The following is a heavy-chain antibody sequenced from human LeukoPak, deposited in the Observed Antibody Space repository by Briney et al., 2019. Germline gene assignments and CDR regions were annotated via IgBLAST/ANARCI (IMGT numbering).Heavy chain of an antibody. J-gene: IGHJ4*02. D-gene: IGHD3-9*01. CDR2: MRQDGNEK. CDR3: ARYERFLTGSFDY. Sequence: PGGSLRLFCAASGFTFSSYWMSWVRQAPGKGLEWVANMRQDGNEKYYEDSVKGRFTISRDNAKNSLYLQMNSLRADDTAVYYCARYERFLTGSFDYWGQGTLVTVSS. CDR1: GFTFSSYW. V-gene: IGHV3-7*03.